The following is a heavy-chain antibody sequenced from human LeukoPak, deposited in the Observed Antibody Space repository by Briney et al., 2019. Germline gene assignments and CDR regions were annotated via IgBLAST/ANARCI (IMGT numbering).Heavy chain of an antibody. Sequence: ASVKVSCKASGYTFTGYYMHWVRQAPGQGLKWMGWINPNSGGTNYAQKFQGRVTMTRDTSISTAYMELSRLRSDDTAVYYCARLQSSITMVRGAFDYWGQGTLVTVSS. CDR1: GYTFTGYY. D-gene: IGHD3-10*01. V-gene: IGHV1-2*02. J-gene: IGHJ4*02. CDR3: ARLQSSITMVRGAFDY. CDR2: INPNSGGT.